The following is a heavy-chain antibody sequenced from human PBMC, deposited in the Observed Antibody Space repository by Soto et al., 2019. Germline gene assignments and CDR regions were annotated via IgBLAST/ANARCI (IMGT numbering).Heavy chain of an antibody. Sequence: PGGSLRLSCAASGFAFSSYAMNWVRQAPGEGLEWLSAITHNGGNTYYADSVKGRFTVSRDNSKNTLYLQMNSLRAEDTAIYYCAKTPTRYYFDYWGQGTLVTVSS. J-gene: IGHJ4*02. V-gene: IGHV3-23*01. CDR3: AKTPTRYYFDY. CDR1: GFAFSSYA. D-gene: IGHD4-17*01. CDR2: ITHNGGNT.